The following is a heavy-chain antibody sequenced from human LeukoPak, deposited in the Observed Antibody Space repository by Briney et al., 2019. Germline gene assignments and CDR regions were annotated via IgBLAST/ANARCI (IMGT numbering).Heavy chain of an antibody. CDR1: RGTFSSYA. J-gene: IGHJ4*02. CDR3: AGSTIPPATDYDY. Sequence: VASVKVSCKASRGTFSSYAISWVRQAPGQGLEWMGGIIPIFGTANYAQKFQGRVTITTDESTSTAYMELSSLRSEDTAVYYCAGSTIPPATDYDYWGQGTLVTVSS. D-gene: IGHD1-26*01. V-gene: IGHV1-69*05. CDR2: IIPIFGTA.